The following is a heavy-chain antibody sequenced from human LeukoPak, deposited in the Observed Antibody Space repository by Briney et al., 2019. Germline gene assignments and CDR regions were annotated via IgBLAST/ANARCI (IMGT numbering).Heavy chain of an antibody. CDR2: ISGSGGTT. Sequence: GGSLRLSCAASGFTFNNYAMSWVRQAPGKGLEWVSAISGSGGTTYYADSVKGRFTISRDNSKNTLYLQMNSLRAEDTAVYYCARDLGIVGARRGSIVGAFDIWGQGTMVTVSS. V-gene: IGHV3-23*01. CDR3: ARDLGIVGARRGSIVGAFDI. CDR1: GFTFNNYA. D-gene: IGHD1-26*01. J-gene: IGHJ3*02.